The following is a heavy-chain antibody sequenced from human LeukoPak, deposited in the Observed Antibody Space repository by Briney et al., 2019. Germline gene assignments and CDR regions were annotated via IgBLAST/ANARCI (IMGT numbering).Heavy chain of an antibody. CDR3: ARRVGATTFSWFDP. CDR1: GYSFTTYW. D-gene: IGHD1-26*01. J-gene: IGHJ5*02. Sequence: GESLKISCKGSGYSFTTYWIGWVRQMPGKGLECMGIIYPGDSDTRYSPSFQGQVTISADKSFSTAYLQWSSLKASDTAMYYCARRVGATTFSWFDPWGQGTLVTVSS. V-gene: IGHV5-51*01. CDR2: IYPGDSDT.